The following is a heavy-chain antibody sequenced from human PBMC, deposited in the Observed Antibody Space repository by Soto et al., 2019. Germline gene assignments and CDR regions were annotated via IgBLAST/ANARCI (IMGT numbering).Heavy chain of an antibody. V-gene: IGHV3-23*01. J-gene: IGHJ6*02. CDR3: ARWREQQLSRGYYGMDV. CDR1: GFTFNSYA. CDR2: ISGRGEST. Sequence: EAQLLESGGGLVQPGGSLRLSCAVSGFTFNSYAMSWVRQAPGKGLEWVSAISGRGESTYYADSVKGRFTISRDNSKNTLILQMNSLRVEDTAVYYCARWREQQLSRGYYGMDVWGQGTTVTVSS. D-gene: IGHD6-13*01.